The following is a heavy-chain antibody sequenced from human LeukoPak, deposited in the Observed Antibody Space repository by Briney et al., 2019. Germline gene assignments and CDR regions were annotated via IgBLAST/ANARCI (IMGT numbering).Heavy chain of an antibody. V-gene: IGHV3-23*01. D-gene: IGHD3-22*01. J-gene: IGHJ1*01. CDR2: ITRNADRT. Sequence: GGPPRLSFASSGFAFGSYGMSRVRQAPRKGLELGSFITRNADRTSYADSVEGRFTISRDNPRNTLYMQMNSLRDEDTALYYCAIMHGYYDGSGYWVQWGQGTLVTVSS. CDR1: GFAFGSYG. CDR3: AIMHGYYDGSGYWVQ.